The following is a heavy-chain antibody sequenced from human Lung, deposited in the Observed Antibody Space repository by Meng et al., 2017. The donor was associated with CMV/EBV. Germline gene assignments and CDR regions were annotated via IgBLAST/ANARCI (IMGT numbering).Heavy chain of an antibody. CDR1: GFTFSTYN. D-gene: IGHD7-27*01. CDR3: GRVPGLGMSFYYGLDV. CDR2: ISSSSNYI. J-gene: IGHJ6*02. Sequence: GEXXKISCAASGFTFSTYNMNWVRQAPGKGLEWVSSISSSSNYIYYADSVKGRFTISRANARNSLFLQMNNLRAEDTAVYYCGRVPGLGMSFYYGLDVWGRGTTVTVSS. V-gene: IGHV3-21*06.